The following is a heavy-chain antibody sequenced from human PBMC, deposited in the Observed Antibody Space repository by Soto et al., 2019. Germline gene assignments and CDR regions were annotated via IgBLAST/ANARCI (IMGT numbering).Heavy chain of an antibody. D-gene: IGHD1-26*01. Sequence: ASVKVSCKVSGYTLTELSMHWVRQAPGKGLEWMGGFDPEDGTANYAQKLQGRVTMTTDTSTSTAYMELRSLRSDDTAVYYCARDPVGGNWFDPWGQGTLVTVSS. V-gene: IGHV1-24*01. CDR1: GYTLTELS. CDR3: ARDPVGGNWFDP. CDR2: FDPEDGTA. J-gene: IGHJ5*02.